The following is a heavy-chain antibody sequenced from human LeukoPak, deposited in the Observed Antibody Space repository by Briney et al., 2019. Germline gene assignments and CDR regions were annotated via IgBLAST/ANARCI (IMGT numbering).Heavy chain of an antibody. CDR2: VYYTGHS. CDR3: ARLHNGSARPY. J-gene: IGHJ4*01. V-gene: IGHV4-31*02. D-gene: IGHD3-10*01. CDR1: GDSISSVGFY. Sequence: SQTLSLTCTVSGDSISSVGFYWTWIRLHPGKGLEWLGYVYYTGHSNYSPSLKSRVSISGDTSKNQFSLRLTSVTAADTAMYYCARLHNGSARPYWGQGTLVSVSS.